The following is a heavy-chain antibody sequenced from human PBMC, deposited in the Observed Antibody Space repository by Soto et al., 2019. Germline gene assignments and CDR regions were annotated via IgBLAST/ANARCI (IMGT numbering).Heavy chain of an antibody. J-gene: IGHJ4*02. Sequence: QVQLVQSGAEVKKPGSSVKVSCKASGGTFSSYSINWVRQAPGQGLEWMGEIIPIFGTANYAQKFQGRVTITADESTSTAYMELSSLRSAETAVYYCARDDERHYGRMDYWGQGTLVTVSS. CDR1: GGTFSSYS. CDR2: IIPIFGTA. CDR3: ARDDERHYGRMDY. D-gene: IGHD4-17*01. V-gene: IGHV1-69*01.